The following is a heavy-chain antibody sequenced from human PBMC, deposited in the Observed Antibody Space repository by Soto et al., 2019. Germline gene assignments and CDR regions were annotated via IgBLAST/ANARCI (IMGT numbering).Heavy chain of an antibody. D-gene: IGHD3-3*01. CDR2: ISYDGSNR. V-gene: IGHV3-30*03. J-gene: IGHJ4*02. CDR1: GFTFSTYG. Sequence: QVQLVESGGGVVQPGGSLRLSCAASGFTFSTYGMHWVRQGPGKGLEWVAVISYDGSNRYYGDAVKGRFTISRDNSKNTLYLQMNSLRAEDTAVYYCASTWSGYYYFDSWGQGTLVTVSS. CDR3: ASTWSGYYYFDS.